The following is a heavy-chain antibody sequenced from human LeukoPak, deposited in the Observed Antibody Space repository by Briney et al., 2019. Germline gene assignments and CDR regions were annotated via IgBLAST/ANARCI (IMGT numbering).Heavy chain of an antibody. V-gene: IGHV3-9*01. J-gene: IGHJ4*02. CDR2: ISWNSGSI. CDR3: AKVKTPYYYGSGSYYFDY. CDR1: GFTFDDYA. Sequence: GGSLRLSCAASGFTFDDYAMHWVRQAPGKGLEWVSGISWNSGSIGYADSVKGRFTISRDNAKNSLYLQMNSLRAEDTALYYCAKVKTPYYYGSGSYYFDYWGQGTLVTVSS. D-gene: IGHD3-10*01.